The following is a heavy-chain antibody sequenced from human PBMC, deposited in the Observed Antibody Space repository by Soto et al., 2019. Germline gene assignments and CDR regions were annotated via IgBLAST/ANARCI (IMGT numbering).Heavy chain of an antibody. Sequence: QVQLVQSGVEVKKPGASVKVSCKASGYTFTSYGISWVRQAPGQGLEWMGWTNPYNGNTNYAQQLQGRVTMTTDTSPSTAYMELRSLRSSDTAVYYCTRDPVGGNRFDPWSQGTLVTVAS. V-gene: IGHV1-18*01. CDR1: GYTFTSYG. D-gene: IGHD1-26*01. J-gene: IGHJ5*02. CDR2: TNPYNGNT. CDR3: TRDPVGGNRFDP.